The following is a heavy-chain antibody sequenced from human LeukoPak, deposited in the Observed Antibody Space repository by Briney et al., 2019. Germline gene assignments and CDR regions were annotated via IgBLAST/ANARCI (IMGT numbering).Heavy chain of an antibody. V-gene: IGHV4-38-2*02. CDR3: ARGVQQQLRRKNRVSGRGGFDY. CDR1: GYSISSGYF. Sequence: SETLSLTCTVSGYSISSGYFWGWIRQPPGKGLEWIGSFYHSGITYYNPSLKSRVTISVEMSKNQFSLKLSSVTAADTAVYYCARGVQQQLRRKNRVSGRGGFDYWGQGTLVTVSS. D-gene: IGHD6-13*01. CDR2: FYHSGIT. J-gene: IGHJ4*02.